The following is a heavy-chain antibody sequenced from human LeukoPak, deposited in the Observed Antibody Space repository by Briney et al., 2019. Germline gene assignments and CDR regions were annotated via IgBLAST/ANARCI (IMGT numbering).Heavy chain of an antibody. CDR2: IYYSGST. D-gene: IGHD3-9*01. V-gene: IGHV4-31*03. CDR1: GGSISSGGYY. J-gene: IGHJ5*02. Sequence: PSETLSLTCTVSGGSISSGGYYWSWIRQHPGKGLEWIGYIYYSGSTYYNPSLKSRVTISVDTSKNQFSLKLSSVTAADTAVYHCASWYDTLDGRFDPWGQGTLVTVSS. CDR3: ASWYDTLDGRFDP.